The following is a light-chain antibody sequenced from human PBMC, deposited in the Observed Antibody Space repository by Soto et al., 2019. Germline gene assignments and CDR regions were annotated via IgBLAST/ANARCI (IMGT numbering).Light chain of an antibody. V-gene: IGKV3-11*01. Sequence: EIVLTQSPATLSLSPGERATLSCRASQSVSSYLAWYQQKPGQAPRLLIYDASNRATGIPARFSGSGSGTDFTLTISSREPEDFAVYSGEQLSNWPATFGPGTKVDIK. CDR2: DAS. CDR3: EQLSNWPAT. J-gene: IGKJ3*01. CDR1: QSVSSY.